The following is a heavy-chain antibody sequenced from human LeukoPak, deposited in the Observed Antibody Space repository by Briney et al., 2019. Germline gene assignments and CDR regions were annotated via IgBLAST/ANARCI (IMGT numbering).Heavy chain of an antibody. J-gene: IGHJ4*02. CDR1: GFTFSSYA. Sequence: GGSLRLSCAASGFTFSSYAMSWVRQAPGKGLEWVSAISGSGGSTYYADSVKGRFTISRDNSKITLYLQMSSLRAEDTALYYCAKSRSGYYRFDSWGQGTLVIVSS. D-gene: IGHD3-22*01. CDR3: AKSRSGYYRFDS. CDR2: ISGSGGST. V-gene: IGHV3-23*01.